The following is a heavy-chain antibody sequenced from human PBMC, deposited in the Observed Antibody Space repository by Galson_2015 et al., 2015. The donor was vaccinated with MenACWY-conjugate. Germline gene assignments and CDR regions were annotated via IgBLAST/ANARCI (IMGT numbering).Heavy chain of an antibody. V-gene: IGHV3-7*03. J-gene: IGHJ6*02. CDR3: ARGHYGMDV. Sequence: LRLSCAVSGFAFRNYWMTWVRQAPGKGLEWVASIKKDGSKKYYVDSVKGRFTISRDNTKNSMYLEMNSLRVEDTAVYSCARGHYGMDVWGQGTTVTASS. CDR1: GFAFRNYW. CDR2: IKKDGSKK.